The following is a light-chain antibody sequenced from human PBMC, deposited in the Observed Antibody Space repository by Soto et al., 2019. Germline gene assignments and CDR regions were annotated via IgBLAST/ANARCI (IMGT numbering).Light chain of an antibody. Sequence: QSALTQPPSASGSPGHSVTISCTGTSSDVGGYTYVSWYQQHPGKAPKLMIFEVNKRHSGVPDRFPGSKSGNTAYLTVSGLQAEDEAHPSGSSYAGFNNLGVFGTGTKLTVL. V-gene: IGLV2-8*01. CDR3: SSYAGFNNLGV. CDR1: SSDVGGYTY. CDR2: EVN. J-gene: IGLJ1*01.